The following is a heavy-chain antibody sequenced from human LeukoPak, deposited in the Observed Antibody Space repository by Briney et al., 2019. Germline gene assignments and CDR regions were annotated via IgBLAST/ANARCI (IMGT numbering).Heavy chain of an antibody. J-gene: IGHJ6*03. V-gene: IGHV4-34*01. D-gene: IGHD5-12*01. Sequence: SETLSLTCAVYGGSFSGYYWSWIRQPPGKGLEWIGEINHSGSTNYNPSLKSRVTISVDTSKNQFSLKLSSVTAADTAVYYCARLLVATSYCYYYYMDVWGKGTTVTVSS. CDR1: GGSFSGYY. CDR2: INHSGST. CDR3: ARLLVATSYCYYYYMDV.